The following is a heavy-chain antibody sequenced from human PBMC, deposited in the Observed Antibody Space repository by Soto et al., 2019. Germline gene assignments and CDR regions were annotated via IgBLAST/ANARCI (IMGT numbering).Heavy chain of an antibody. CDR2: IYYSGST. Sequence: KPSETLSLTCTVSGGSISSSSYYWGWIRQPPGKGLEWIGSIYYSGSTYYNPSLKSRVTISVDTSKNQFSLKLSSVTAADTAVYYCARLDTIGPWDYFDYWGQGTLVTVSS. CDR3: ARLDTIGPWDYFDY. J-gene: IGHJ4*02. CDR1: GGSISSSSYY. D-gene: IGHD5-12*01. V-gene: IGHV4-39*01.